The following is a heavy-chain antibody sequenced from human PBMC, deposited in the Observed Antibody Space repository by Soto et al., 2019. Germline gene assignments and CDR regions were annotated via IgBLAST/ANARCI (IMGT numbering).Heavy chain of an antibody. CDR1: GFTFTSYA. CDR3: AKGGSAYCSGGSCYHPFDY. V-gene: IGHV3-23*01. Sequence: EVQLLESGGGLVQPGGSLRLSCAASGFTFTSYAMSWVRQAPGKGLEWVSTNSGSGGITFYADSVKGRFTISRDNSKDTLYLQMNSLRAEDTAVYYCAKGGSAYCSGGSCYHPFDYWGQGTLVTDSS. CDR2: NSGSGGIT. J-gene: IGHJ4*02. D-gene: IGHD2-15*01.